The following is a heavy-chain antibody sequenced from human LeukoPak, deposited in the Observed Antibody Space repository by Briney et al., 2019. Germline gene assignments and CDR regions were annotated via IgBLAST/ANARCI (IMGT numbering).Heavy chain of an antibody. D-gene: IGHD6-19*01. Sequence: GGSLRLSCAASGFTFSSYVMSWVRQAPGKGLEWVSAISGSGGTTYYADSVKGRLTISRDNSKNTLYLQMNSLRAEDTAVYYCAKDRGSSSGWFPWGQGTLVTVSS. J-gene: IGHJ5*02. CDR2: ISGSGGTT. V-gene: IGHV3-23*01. CDR1: GFTFSSYV. CDR3: AKDRGSSSGWFP.